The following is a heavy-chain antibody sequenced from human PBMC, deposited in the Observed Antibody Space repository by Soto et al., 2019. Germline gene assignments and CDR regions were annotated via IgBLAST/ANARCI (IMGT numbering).Heavy chain of an antibody. V-gene: IGHV3-33*01. CDR3: ATRYCSSTSCYNDYYYMDV. CDR2: IWYDGSNK. Sequence: GGSLRLSCAASGFTFSSYGMHWVRQAPGKGLEWVAVIWYDGSNKYYADSVKGRFTISRDNSKNTLYLQMNSLRAEDTAVYYCATRYCSSTSCYNDYYYMDVWGKAPTVTVSS. J-gene: IGHJ6*03. D-gene: IGHD2-2*02. CDR1: GFTFSSYG.